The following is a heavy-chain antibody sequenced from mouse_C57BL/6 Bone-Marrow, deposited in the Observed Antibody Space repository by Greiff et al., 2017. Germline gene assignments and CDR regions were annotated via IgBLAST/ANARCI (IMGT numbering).Heavy chain of an antibody. Sequence: EVQVVESGAELVRPGASVKLSCTASGFNIKDDYMHWVKQRPEQGLEWIGWIDPENGDTEYASKFQGKATITADTSSNTAYLQLSSLPSEDTAVYYCTTWWLLGYAMDDWGQGTSVTVSS. CDR2: IDPENGDT. CDR3: TTWWLLGYAMDD. CDR1: GFNIKDDY. D-gene: IGHD2-3*01. J-gene: IGHJ4*01. V-gene: IGHV14-4*01.